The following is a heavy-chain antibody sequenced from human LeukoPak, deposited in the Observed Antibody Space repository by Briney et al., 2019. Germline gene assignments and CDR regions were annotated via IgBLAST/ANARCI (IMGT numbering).Heavy chain of an antibody. V-gene: IGHV3-74*01. D-gene: IGHD3-3*01. CDR1: GFDFSSNW. J-gene: IGHJ4*02. Sequence: GRSLRLSCAVSGFDFSSNWMHWVRHAPGQGLVWVSRIKGDGISTNYADSVKGRFTISRDIAKNTLYLQMNSLRAEDTGVYYCAKDHYWSIDYWGRGTLVTVSS. CDR3: AKDHYWSIDY. CDR2: IKGDGIST.